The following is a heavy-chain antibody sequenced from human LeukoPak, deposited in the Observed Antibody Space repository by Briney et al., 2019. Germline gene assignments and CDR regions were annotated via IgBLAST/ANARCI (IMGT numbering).Heavy chain of an antibody. Sequence: SETLSLTCTVSGGSISSSSYYWGWIRQPPGKGLEWIGSIYYSGSTYYNPSLKSRVTISVDTSKNQFSLKLSSVTAADTAVYYCARDQWRDGYNPPFDYWGQGTLVTVSS. CDR1: GGSISSSSYY. V-gene: IGHV4-39*07. CDR3: ARDQWRDGYNPPFDY. CDR2: IYYSGST. J-gene: IGHJ4*02. D-gene: IGHD5-24*01.